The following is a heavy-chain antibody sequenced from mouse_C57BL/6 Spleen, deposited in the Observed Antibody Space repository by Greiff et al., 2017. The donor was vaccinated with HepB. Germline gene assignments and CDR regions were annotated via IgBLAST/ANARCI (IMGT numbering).Heavy chain of an antibody. V-gene: IGHV1-5*01. CDR1: GYTFTSYW. D-gene: IGHD2-4*01. CDR2: NYPGNSDT. J-gene: IGHJ4*01. Sequence: VQLQQSGTVLARPGASVKMSCKTSGYTFTSYWMHWVKQRPGQGLEWIGANYPGNSDTSYNQKLKGKAKLTAVTAASTAYMELSSLTNEDSAVYYCTRDYDYDVGAMDYWGQGTSGTVSS. CDR3: TRDYDYDVGAMDY.